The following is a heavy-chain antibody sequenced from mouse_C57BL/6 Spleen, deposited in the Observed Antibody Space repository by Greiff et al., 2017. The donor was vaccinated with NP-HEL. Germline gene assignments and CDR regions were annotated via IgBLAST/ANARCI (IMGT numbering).Heavy chain of an antibody. Sequence: DVQLQESGPELVKPGASVKISCKASGYSFTGYYMNWVKQSPEKSLEWIGEINPSTGGTTYNQKFKAKATLTVDKSSSTAYMQLKSLTSEDSAVYYCARRGENYSNYPSWFAYWGQGTLVTVSA. CDR1: GYSFTGYY. CDR2: INPSTGGT. D-gene: IGHD2-5*01. V-gene: IGHV1-42*01. CDR3: ARRGENYSNYPSWFAY. J-gene: IGHJ3*01.